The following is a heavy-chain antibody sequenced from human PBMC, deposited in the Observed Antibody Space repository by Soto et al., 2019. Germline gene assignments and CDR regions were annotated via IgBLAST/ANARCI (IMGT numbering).Heavy chain of an antibody. J-gene: IGHJ3*02. CDR2: IYSGGST. D-gene: IGHD7-27*01. CDR3: ARERKAGERGGAFDI. CDR1: GFTVSSNY. V-gene: IGHV3-66*01. Sequence: GGSLRLSCAASGFTVSSNYMSWVRQAPGKGLEWVSVIYSGGSTYYADSVKGRFTISRDNYKNTLYLQMNSLRAEDAAVYYCARERKAGERGGAFDIWGQGTMVTVSS.